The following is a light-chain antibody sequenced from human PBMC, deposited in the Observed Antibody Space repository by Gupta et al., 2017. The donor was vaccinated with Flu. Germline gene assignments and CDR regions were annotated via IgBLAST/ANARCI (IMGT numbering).Light chain of an antibody. CDR1: QPVSDW. CDR2: KAS. Sequence: DVQMTQSPSTLSASVGDRVTITCRASQPVSDWLAWYQQKPGKAPKLLIYKASRLENEVPSRFSGSASGTEFTLTISSLQPDDFATYSCQQYNIDPRTFGQGTKVELK. CDR3: QQYNIDPRT. J-gene: IGKJ1*01. V-gene: IGKV1-5*03.